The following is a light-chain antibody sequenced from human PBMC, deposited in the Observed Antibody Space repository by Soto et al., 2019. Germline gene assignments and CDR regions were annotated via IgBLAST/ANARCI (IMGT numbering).Light chain of an antibody. CDR1: RDIGND. Sequence: AIQMTQSPSSLSASVGDRVTITCRASRDIGNDLGWYQQKPGKAPKHLIFVASNLQSGVPSRFSGVGSGTDFTLTISSLQADDFAPYYCLQHFNFAWTFGQGTKVETK. V-gene: IGKV1-6*01. CDR3: LQHFNFAWT. CDR2: VAS. J-gene: IGKJ1*01.